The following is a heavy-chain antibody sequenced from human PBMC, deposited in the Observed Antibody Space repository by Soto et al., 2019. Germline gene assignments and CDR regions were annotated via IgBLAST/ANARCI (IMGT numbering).Heavy chain of an antibody. CDR2: IYYSGST. CDR1: GGSISSSSYY. D-gene: IGHD1-7*01. V-gene: IGHV4-39*01. J-gene: IGHJ6*02. CDR3: ASPGSDITGTTRNYYYGMDV. Sequence: SETLSLTCTVSGGSISSSSYYWGWIRQPPGKGLEWIGSIYYSGSTYYNPSLKSRVTISVDTSKNQFSLKLSSVTAADTAVYYCASPGSDITGTTRNYYYGMDVWGQGTTVTVSS.